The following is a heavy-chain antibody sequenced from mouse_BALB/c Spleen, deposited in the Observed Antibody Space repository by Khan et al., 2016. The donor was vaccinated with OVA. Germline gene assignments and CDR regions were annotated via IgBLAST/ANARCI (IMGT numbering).Heavy chain of an antibody. CDR2: ISTGSYTI. CDR3: ARGNYYGTSYVDY. J-gene: IGHJ2*01. CDR1: GFTFSSFG. V-gene: IGHV5-17*02. Sequence: EVQLQESGGGLVQPGGSRKLSCAVSGFTFSSFGMHWVRQAPEKGLEWVAYISTGSYTIYYADTVKGRFTISRDNPKNTLFLQMTSLRSEDTAMYDCARGNYYGTSYVDYWGQGTTLTVSS. D-gene: IGHD1-1*01.